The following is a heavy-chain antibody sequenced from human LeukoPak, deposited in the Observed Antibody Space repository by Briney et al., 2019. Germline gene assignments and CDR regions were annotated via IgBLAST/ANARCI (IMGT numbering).Heavy chain of an antibody. CDR2: INHSGST. D-gene: IGHD6-19*01. Sequence: SETLSLTCAVYGGSFSGYYWSWIRQPPGKGLEWIGEINHSGSTNYNPSLKSRVTISVDTSKNQFSLKLSSVTAADTAVYYCARNSGWFPLGYWGQETLVTVSS. V-gene: IGHV4-34*01. J-gene: IGHJ4*02. CDR3: ARNSGWFPLGY. CDR1: GGSFSGYY.